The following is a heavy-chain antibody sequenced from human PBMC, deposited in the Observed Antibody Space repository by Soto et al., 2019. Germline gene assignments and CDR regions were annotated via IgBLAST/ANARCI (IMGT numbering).Heavy chain of an antibody. V-gene: IGHV4-34*01. CDR3: ARGLILWFGELSRRGGYYYYMDV. CDR2: INDSGNI. J-gene: IGHJ6*03. Sequence: QVQLQQWGAGLLKPSETLSLTCAVYGGSFSGYQWSWIRQTPGKGLEWIGEINDSGNINYNPSLKSRVTILLDTPKKQIFLKVSSVTAADSAVYYCARGLILWFGELSRRGGYYYYMDVWGKGTTVTVSS. CDR1: GGSFSGYQ. D-gene: IGHD3-10*01.